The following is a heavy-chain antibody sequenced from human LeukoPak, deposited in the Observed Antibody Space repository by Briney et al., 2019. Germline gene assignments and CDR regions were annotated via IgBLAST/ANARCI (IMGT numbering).Heavy chain of an antibody. CDR3: ARVIWGSRHFYHAMDV. CDR2: VIPIFGKT. J-gene: IGHJ6*04. V-gene: IGHV1-69*13. Sequence: GASVKVPCKASGGSFVSYAFTWVRQAPGQGLEWMGGVIPIFGKTNYAQKFQGRVTITADESTSTVFMEVSSLRFEDTAMYYCARVIWGSRHFYHAMDVWGKGTTVTVSS. D-gene: IGHD3-16*01. CDR1: GGSFVSYA.